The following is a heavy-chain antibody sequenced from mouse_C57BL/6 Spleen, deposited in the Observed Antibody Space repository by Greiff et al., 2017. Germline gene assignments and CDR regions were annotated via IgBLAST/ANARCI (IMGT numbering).Heavy chain of an antibody. CDR3: ARGIRITTGGGYLDY. V-gene: IGHV1-50*01. CDR1: GYTFTSYW. CDR2: IDPSDRYT. J-gene: IGHJ2*01. Sequence: QVQLQQSGAELVKPGASVKLSCKASGYTFTSYWMQWVKQRPGQGLEWIGEIDPSDRYTNYNQKFKGKATLTVDTSSSTADMQLSSLTSEDSAVYYCARGIRITTGGGYLDYWGQGTTLTVSS. D-gene: IGHD1-1*01.